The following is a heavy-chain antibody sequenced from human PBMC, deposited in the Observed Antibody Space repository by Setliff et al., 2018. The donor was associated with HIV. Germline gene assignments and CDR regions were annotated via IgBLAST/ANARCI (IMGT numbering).Heavy chain of an antibody. D-gene: IGHD6-13*01. Sequence: PSETLSLTCTVSGDSISIYYWSWIRQPAGKGLEWIGRIYTSGSTNYSPSLKSRVTMSIDTSKNQFSLYLQMNSLRAEDTAVYHCARGGAAAATEDYFDYWGQGTLVTVSS. CDR3: ARGGAAAATEDYFDY. CDR2: IYTSGST. J-gene: IGHJ4*02. V-gene: IGHV4-4*07. CDR1: GDSISIYY.